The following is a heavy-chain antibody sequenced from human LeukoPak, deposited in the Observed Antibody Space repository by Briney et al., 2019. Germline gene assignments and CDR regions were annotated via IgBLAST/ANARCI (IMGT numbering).Heavy chain of an antibody. Sequence: NSSETLSLTCTVSGGSISSYYWSWIRQPPGKGLEWIGYIYYSGSTNYNPSLKSRVTISVDTSKNQFSLKLSSVTAADTAVYYCARAREVVPAAVCFDYWGQGTLVTVSS. CDR2: IYYSGST. D-gene: IGHD2-2*01. CDR1: GGSISSYY. CDR3: ARAREVVPAAVCFDY. V-gene: IGHV4-59*08. J-gene: IGHJ4*02.